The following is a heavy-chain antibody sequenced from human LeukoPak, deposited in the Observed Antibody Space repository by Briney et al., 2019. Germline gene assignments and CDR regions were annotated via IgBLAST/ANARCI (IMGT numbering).Heavy chain of an antibody. CDR3: ARDLDFWSGTMGDY. V-gene: IGHV3-9*01. Sequence: GGSLRLSCAASGFTFDDYAMHWVRQAPGKGLEWVSGISWNSGSIGYADSVKGRFTISRDNAKNSLYLQMNSLRAEDTAVYYCARDLDFWSGTMGDYWGQGTLVTVSS. J-gene: IGHJ4*02. D-gene: IGHD3-3*01. CDR1: GFTFDDYA. CDR2: ISWNSGSI.